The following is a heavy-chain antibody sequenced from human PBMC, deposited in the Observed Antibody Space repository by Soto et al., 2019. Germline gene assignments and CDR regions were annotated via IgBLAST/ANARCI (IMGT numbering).Heavy chain of an antibody. CDR1: GFPFSSYV. V-gene: IGHV3-23*01. Sequence: GSLRLSCAASGFPFSSYVMSWVRQAPGKGLEWVSGISGGGSNTFYADSVKGRFTISGDNSKNTLLLQMNSLGAEDTAVYYCAKDSNKYSSSLRGRYFDYWGQGIGVTVSS. CDR2: ISGGGSNT. J-gene: IGHJ4*02. CDR3: AKDSNKYSSSLRGRYFDY. D-gene: IGHD4-4*01.